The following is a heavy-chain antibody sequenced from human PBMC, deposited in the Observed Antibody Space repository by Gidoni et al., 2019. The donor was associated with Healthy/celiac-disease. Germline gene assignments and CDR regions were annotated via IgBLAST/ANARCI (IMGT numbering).Heavy chain of an antibody. CDR1: GGTFSSYA. CDR2: FIPILGTA. J-gene: IGHJ6*02. CDR3: ARGGGSYDFNYYYGMDV. Sequence: QVQLVQSGAEVKKPGSSVKVSCKASGGTFSSYAISWVRQAPGQGLEWMGGFIPILGTANYAQKFQGRVTITADESTSTAYMELSSLRSEDTAVYYCARGGGSYDFNYYYGMDVWGQGTTVTVSS. D-gene: IGHD1-26*01. V-gene: IGHV1-69*01.